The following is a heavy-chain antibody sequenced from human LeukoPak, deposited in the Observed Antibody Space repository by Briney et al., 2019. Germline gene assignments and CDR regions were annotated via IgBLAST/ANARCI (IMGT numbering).Heavy chain of an antibody. CDR2: ISYDGSNK. CDR1: GFTFSSYA. D-gene: IGHD2-15*01. Sequence: GRSLRLSCAASGFTFSSYAMHWVRQAPGKGLEWVAVISYDGSNKYYADSVKGRFTISRDNSKNTLYLQMNSLRAEDTAVYYCARDSRLLRYYGRDVWGQGTTVTVSS. J-gene: IGHJ6*02. CDR3: ARDSRLLRYYGRDV. V-gene: IGHV3-30*04.